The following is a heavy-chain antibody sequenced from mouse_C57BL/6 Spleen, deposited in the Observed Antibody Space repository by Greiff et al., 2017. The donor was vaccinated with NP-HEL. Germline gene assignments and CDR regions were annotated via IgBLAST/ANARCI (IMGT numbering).Heavy chain of an antibody. D-gene: IGHD2-3*01. J-gene: IGHJ2*01. V-gene: IGHV5-12*01. CDR2: ISNGGGST. CDR1: GFTFSDYY. CDR3: ARRGIYDGSYYFDY. Sequence: EVQGVESGGGLVQPGGSLKLSCAASGFTFSDYYMYWVRQTPEKRLEWVAYISNGGGSTYYPDTVKGRFTISRDNAKNTLYLQMSRLKSEDTAMYYCARRGIYDGSYYFDYWGQGTTLTVSS.